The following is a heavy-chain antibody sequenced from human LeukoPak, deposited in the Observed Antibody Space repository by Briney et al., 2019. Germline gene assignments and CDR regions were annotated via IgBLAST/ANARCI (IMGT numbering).Heavy chain of an antibody. V-gene: IGHV4-30-2*05. D-gene: IGHD3-16*02. CDR2: VCHDGST. CDR3: AVWGSYRYFDY. J-gene: IGHJ4*02. Sequence: SETLSLTCTVSGGSISSGGYCWSWIRQHPGKGLEWIGYVCHDGSTYYNPSLKSRVTISVDTSKNQFSLKLSSVTAADTAVYYCAVWGSYRYFDYWGQGTLVTVSS. CDR1: GGSISSGGYC.